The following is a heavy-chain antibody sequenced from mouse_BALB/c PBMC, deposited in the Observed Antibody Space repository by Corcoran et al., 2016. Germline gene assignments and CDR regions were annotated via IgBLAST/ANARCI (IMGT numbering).Heavy chain of an antibody. J-gene: IGHJ2*01. CDR3: ARGTDY. Sequence: EVQLQHSGAELVKPGASVKLSCTASGFNIKDTDMHWVKQRPEQGLEWIGRIDPANGNTKYDPKFQGKATITADTSSNTAYLQLSSLTSEDTAVYYCARGTDYWGQGTTLTVSS. V-gene: IGHV14-3*02. CDR1: GFNIKDTD. D-gene: IGHD3-3*01. CDR2: IDPANGNT.